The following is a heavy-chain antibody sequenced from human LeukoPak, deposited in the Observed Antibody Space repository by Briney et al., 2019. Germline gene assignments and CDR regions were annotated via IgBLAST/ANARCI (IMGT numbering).Heavy chain of an antibody. CDR2: IHYSGST. D-gene: IGHD3-9*01. Sequence: TPSETLSLTCSVSGGSIRSGDYYCGWIHQPPGKGLEWIGNIHYSGSTYYKPSLQSRVIISVDTSKHQFSPKLNSVTAADTAVYYCATGYGSGWFDRWGQGTLVTVSS. CDR3: ATGYGSGWFDR. V-gene: IGHV4-30-4*08. CDR1: GGSIRSGDYY. J-gene: IGHJ5*02.